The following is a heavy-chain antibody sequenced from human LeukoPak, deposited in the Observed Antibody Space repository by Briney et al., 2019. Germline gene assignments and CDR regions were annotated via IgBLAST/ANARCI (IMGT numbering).Heavy chain of an antibody. CDR3: ARASGLHAFDI. V-gene: IGHV4-39*01. J-gene: IGHJ3*02. D-gene: IGHD3-10*01. CDR1: GGSISSSSYY. Sequence: SETLSLTCTVSGGSISSSSYYWGWIRQPPGKGLEWIGSIYYSGSTYYNPSLKSRVTISVDTSKNQFSLKLSSVTAADTAVYYCARASGLHAFDIWGQGTMVTVSS. CDR2: IYYSGST.